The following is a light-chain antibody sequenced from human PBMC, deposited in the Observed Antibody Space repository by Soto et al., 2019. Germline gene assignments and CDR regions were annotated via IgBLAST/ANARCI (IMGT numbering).Light chain of an antibody. Sequence: DIPLTQSPSFLSASVGDRVTITCRASQGISSYLAWYQQKPGKAPKLLIYAASTLQSGVPSRFSGSGSGTEFTLTISSLQPEDFATYYCQQLKSYPHTFGQGTKLEIK. CDR3: QQLKSYPHT. CDR1: QGISSY. J-gene: IGKJ2*01. V-gene: IGKV1-9*01. CDR2: AAS.